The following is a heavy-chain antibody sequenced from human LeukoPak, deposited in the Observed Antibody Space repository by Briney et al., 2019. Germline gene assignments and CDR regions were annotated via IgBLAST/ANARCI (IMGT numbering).Heavy chain of an antibody. CDR1: GGSISSYY. Sequence: SETLSLTCTVSGGSISSYYWSWIRQPPGKGLEWIGSHYHNGDTYYNPSLKSRVTISVDTSKSQFSLRLTSVTAADTAVYLCGRAADSWGQGILVTVSS. CDR3: GRAADS. CDR2: HYHNGDT. J-gene: IGHJ4*02. V-gene: IGHV4-59*08. D-gene: IGHD2-15*01.